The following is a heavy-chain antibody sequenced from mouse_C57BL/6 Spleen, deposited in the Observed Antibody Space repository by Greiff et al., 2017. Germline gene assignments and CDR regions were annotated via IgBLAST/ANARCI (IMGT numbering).Heavy chain of an antibody. V-gene: IGHV5-6*01. J-gene: IGHJ3*01. CDR2: ISSGGSYT. Sequence: EVKVVESGGDLVKPGGSLKLSCAASGFTFSSYGMSWVRQTPDKRLEWVATISSGGSYTYYPDSVKGRFTISRDNAKNTLYLQMSSLKSEDTAMYYCARHASTTMIDVAFAYWGQGTLVTVSA. D-gene: IGHD2-4*01. CDR3: ARHASTTMIDVAFAY. CDR1: GFTFSSYG.